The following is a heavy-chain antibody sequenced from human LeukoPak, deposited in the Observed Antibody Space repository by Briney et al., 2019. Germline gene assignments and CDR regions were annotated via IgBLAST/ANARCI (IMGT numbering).Heavy chain of an antibody. D-gene: IGHD3-10*01. CDR1: GGTFSSYA. CDR2: IIPILGIA. J-gene: IGHJ4*02. CDR3: ARGALLWFGELLPFDY. V-gene: IGHV1-69*04. Sequence: SVKVSCKASGGTFSSYAISWVRQAPGQGLEWMGRIIPILGIANYAQKFQGRVTITADKSTSTAYMELSSLRSEDTAVYYCARGALLWFGELLPFDYWGQGTLVTVSS.